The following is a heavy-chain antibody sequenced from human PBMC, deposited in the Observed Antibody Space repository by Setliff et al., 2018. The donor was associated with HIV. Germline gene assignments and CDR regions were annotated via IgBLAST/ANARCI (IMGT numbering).Heavy chain of an antibody. J-gene: IGHJ4*02. D-gene: IGHD1-26*01. CDR1: GFTFSSYT. Sequence: PGGSLRLSCAASGFTFSSYTMNWVRQAPGKGLEWVSSISSSSSYIHYADSVKGRFTISSDNAKNSLYLQMNGLRAEDTAVYYCALGYSGTYSFDYWGQGTLVTVSS. CDR3: ALGYSGTYSFDY. CDR2: ISSSSSYI. V-gene: IGHV3-21*01.